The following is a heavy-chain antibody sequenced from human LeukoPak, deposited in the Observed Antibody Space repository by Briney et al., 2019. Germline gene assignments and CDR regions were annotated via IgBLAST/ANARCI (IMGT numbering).Heavy chain of an antibody. V-gene: IGHV1-46*01. Sequence: ASVKVSCKASGYTFTSYYMHWVRQAPGQGLEWMGIINPSGGSTSYAQKFQGRVTMTRDMSTSTVYMELSSLRSEDTAVYYCARSYYDSSGYYYYDAFDIWGQGTMVTVSS. CDR1: GYTFTSYY. D-gene: IGHD3-22*01. CDR3: ARSYYDSSGYYYYDAFDI. CDR2: INPSGGST. J-gene: IGHJ3*02.